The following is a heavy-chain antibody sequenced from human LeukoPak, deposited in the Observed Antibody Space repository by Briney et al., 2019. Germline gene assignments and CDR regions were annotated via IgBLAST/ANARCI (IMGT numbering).Heavy chain of an antibody. CDR3: AMSYYDILTGF. Sequence: SVKVSCKASGGTFSGYAISWVRQAPGQGLEWMGGIIPIFGTANYAQKFQGRVTITADESTSTAYMELSSLRSEDTAVYYCAMSYYDILTGFWGQGTLVTVSS. J-gene: IGHJ4*02. CDR2: IIPIFGTA. CDR1: GGTFSGYA. D-gene: IGHD3-9*01. V-gene: IGHV1-69*13.